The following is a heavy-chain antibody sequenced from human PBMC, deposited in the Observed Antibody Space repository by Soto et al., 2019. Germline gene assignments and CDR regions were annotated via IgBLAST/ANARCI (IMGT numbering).Heavy chain of an antibody. Sequence: SETLSLTCTVSGGSISSYYWSWIRQPPGKGLEWIGYIYYSGSTNYNPSLKSRVTISVDTSKNQFSLKLSSVTAADTAVYYCARRRGPLYYFDYWGQGTLVTVSS. CDR1: GGSISSYY. V-gene: IGHV4-59*01. CDR3: ARRRGPLYYFDY. J-gene: IGHJ4*02. CDR2: IYYSGST. D-gene: IGHD3-16*01.